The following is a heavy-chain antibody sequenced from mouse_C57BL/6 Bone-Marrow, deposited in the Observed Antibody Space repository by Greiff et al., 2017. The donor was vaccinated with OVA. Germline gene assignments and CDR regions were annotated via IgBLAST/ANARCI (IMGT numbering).Heavy chain of an antibody. CDR2: ISYDGSN. D-gene: IGHD3-2*02. CDR1: GYSITSGYY. Sequence: EVQVVESGPGLVKPSPSLSLPCSVTGYSITSGYYWNWIRQFPGNKLEWMGSISYDGSNNYNPSFKNQIPITRDTSKNQFFLTLNSVTTEDTATYYCARDRTAQARAWFAYWGQGTLVTVSA. J-gene: IGHJ3*01. CDR3: ARDRTAQARAWFAY. V-gene: IGHV3-6*01.